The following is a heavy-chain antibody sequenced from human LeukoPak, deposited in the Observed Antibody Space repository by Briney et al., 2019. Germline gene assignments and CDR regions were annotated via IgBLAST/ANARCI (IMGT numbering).Heavy chain of an antibody. J-gene: IGHJ4*02. V-gene: IGHV3-30*02. Sequence: GGSLRLSCAASGFTFSSYGIHWVRQAPGKGLEWVAFIRYDGSNKYYADSVRGRFTISRDNSKNTLYLQMNLRADDTAVYYCAKSYRSGWYRGVIDYWGQGTLVTVSS. D-gene: IGHD6-13*01. CDR2: IRYDGSNK. CDR3: AKSYRSGWYRGVIDY. CDR1: GFTFSSYG.